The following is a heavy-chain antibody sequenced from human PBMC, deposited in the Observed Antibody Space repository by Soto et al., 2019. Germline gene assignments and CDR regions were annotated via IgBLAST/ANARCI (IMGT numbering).Heavy chain of an antibody. V-gene: IGHV4-59*01. CDR1: GGSISSYY. J-gene: IGHJ6*02. CDR3: ARDSRLVLNYGMDV. Sequence: SETLSLTCTVSGGSISSYYWSWIRQPPGKGLEWIGYIYYSGSTNYNPSLKSRVTISVDTSKNQFSLKLSSVTAADTAVYYCARDSRLVLNYGMDVWGQGTTVTVSS. CDR2: IYYSGST. D-gene: IGHD6-19*01.